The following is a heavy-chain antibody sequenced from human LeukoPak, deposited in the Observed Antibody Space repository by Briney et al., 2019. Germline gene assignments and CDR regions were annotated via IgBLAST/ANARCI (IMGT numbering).Heavy chain of an antibody. Sequence: SETLSLTCTVSGVSISNYYWSWIRQPPGKGLEWIGYIHYSGSTSYNPSLKSRVTISVDTSKKQFSLKLSSVTAADTAVYYCARVEEGYGSGRRENYYYYYMDVWGKGTTVTISS. D-gene: IGHD3-10*01. J-gene: IGHJ6*03. CDR1: GVSISNYY. CDR2: IHYSGST. V-gene: IGHV4-59*01. CDR3: ARVEEGYGSGRRENYYYYYMDV.